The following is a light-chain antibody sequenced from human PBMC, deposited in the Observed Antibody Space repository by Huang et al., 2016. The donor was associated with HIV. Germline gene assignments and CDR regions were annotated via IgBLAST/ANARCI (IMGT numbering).Light chain of an antibody. CDR3: QQRSRT. CDR2: DAS. J-gene: IGKJ4*01. CDR1: QSISNY. V-gene: IGKV3-11*01. Sequence: EIVLTQSPATLSLSPGERATLSCRASQSISNYLAWYQQKPGQAPRLLIYDASHRATGIPARVSGSGSGTDFTLTSSSLESEDFAVYYCQQRSRTFGGGTKVEIK.